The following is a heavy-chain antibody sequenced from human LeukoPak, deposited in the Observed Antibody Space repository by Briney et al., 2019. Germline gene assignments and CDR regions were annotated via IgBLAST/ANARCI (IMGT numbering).Heavy chain of an antibody. CDR3: AKLCSGGSCYWNY. D-gene: IGHD2-15*01. V-gene: IGHV3-33*06. CDR1: GSTFSSYG. CDR2: IWYDGSNK. Sequence: PGGSLRLSCAASGSTFSSYGMHWVRQAPGKGLEWVAVIWYDGSNKYYADSVKGRFTISRDNSKNTLYLQMNSLRAEDTAVYYCAKLCSGGSCYWNYWGQGTLVTVSS. J-gene: IGHJ4*02.